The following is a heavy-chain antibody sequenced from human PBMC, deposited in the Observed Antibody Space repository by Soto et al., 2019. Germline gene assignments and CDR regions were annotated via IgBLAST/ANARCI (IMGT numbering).Heavy chain of an antibody. D-gene: IGHD1-1*01. Sequence: GGSLRLSCAASGFTFSSYGMSWVRQAPRQGLEWVSAISGSGGSTYYADSVKGRFTISRDKSKNTLYLQMNRRRAEDTAVYLCAKDPSQLELAYGMDVWGQGTTVTVSS. V-gene: IGHV3-23*01. CDR1: GFTFSSYG. J-gene: IGHJ6*02. CDR2: ISGSGGST. CDR3: AKDPSQLELAYGMDV.